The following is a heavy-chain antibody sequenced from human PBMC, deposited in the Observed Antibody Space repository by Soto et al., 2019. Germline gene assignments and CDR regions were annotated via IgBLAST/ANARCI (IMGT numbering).Heavy chain of an antibody. CDR1: GGTFSSYA. CDR3: AGSFKYGSGTFDAFDI. J-gene: IGHJ3*02. CDR2: IIPIFGTT. V-gene: IGHV1-69*13. D-gene: IGHD3-10*01. Sequence: GASVKVSCKASGGTFSSYAISWVRQAPGQGLEWMGGIIPIFGTTNYAEKFRGRVSITADESTSTAYVELSSLGSEDTAVYYCAGSFKYGSGTFDAFDIWGQGTMVTVSS.